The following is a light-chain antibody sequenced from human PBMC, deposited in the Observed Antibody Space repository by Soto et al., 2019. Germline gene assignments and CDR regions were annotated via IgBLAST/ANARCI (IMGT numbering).Light chain of an antibody. Sequence: EIVMTQSPGTLSVSPGERATLSCRASQSVRSNLAWYQQKPGQAPRLLIYGAFTRATGIPARFSGSGSGTEFTLTISSLQSEDFALYYCQQYNNWPPITFGQGTRLEIK. CDR1: QSVRSN. CDR3: QQYNNWPPIT. J-gene: IGKJ5*01. V-gene: IGKV3-15*01. CDR2: GAF.